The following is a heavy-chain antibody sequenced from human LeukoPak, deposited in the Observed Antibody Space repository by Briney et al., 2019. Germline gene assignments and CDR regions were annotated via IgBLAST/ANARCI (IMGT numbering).Heavy chain of an antibody. Sequence: GGSLRLSCVVSGITLSNYAMSWVRQAPGKGLEWVSGISESGGSTKYADSVKGRFTISRDNPLNTVYLQMNSLRAEDTAVYFCAKRGIVIRGVLIIGFHKEAYYFDYWGQGILVTVSS. D-gene: IGHD3-10*01. J-gene: IGHJ4*02. CDR3: AKRGIVIRGVLIIGFHKEAYYFDY. V-gene: IGHV3-23*01. CDR2: ISESGGST. CDR1: GITLSNYA.